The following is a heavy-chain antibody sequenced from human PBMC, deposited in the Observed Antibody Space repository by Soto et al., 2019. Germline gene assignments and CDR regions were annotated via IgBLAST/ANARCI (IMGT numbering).Heavy chain of an antibody. CDR3: ARHLTYCSAGSCYSDFPYYGMDV. V-gene: IGHV4-39*01. Sequence: SETLSLTCTVSGGSISSSSYYWGWIRHPPGKGMEWIGSTFYSGGTYYKQSLKSRVNISVDTSKNQSSMKLSSVTAADTAVYYCARHLTYCSAGSCYSDFPYYGMDVWGQGTTVT. D-gene: IGHD2-15*01. J-gene: IGHJ6*02. CDR1: GGSISSSSYY. CDR2: TFYSGGT.